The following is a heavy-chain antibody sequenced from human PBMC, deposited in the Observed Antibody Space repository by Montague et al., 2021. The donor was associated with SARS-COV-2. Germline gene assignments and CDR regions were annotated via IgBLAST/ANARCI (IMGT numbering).Heavy chain of an antibody. CDR1: GGPLRNYY. J-gene: IGHJ4*02. CDR2: IPQGGRA. V-gene: IGHV4-34*01. Sequence: SETLSLTCAVYGGPLRNYYWSWIRQSPGKGLEWIGEIPQGGRAIYKASLRRRVTISVDTSNNQFSLKLKSMSAADTAVYYCARVGNYLGVYWGQGILVTVSS. D-gene: IGHD3-10*01. CDR3: ARVGNYLGVY.